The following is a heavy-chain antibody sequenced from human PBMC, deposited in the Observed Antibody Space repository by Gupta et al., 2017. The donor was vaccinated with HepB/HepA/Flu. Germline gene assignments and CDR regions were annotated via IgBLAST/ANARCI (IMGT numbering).Heavy chain of an antibody. V-gene: IGHV4-4*02. J-gene: IGHJ5*02. CDR2: IYHGGST. Sequence: QVQLQESGPGLVKPSGTLSLPCAVFGGSISSDNWWSWVRQPPGKGLEWFGDIYHGGSTNYNPSLKSRVTISVDKSKNQFSLKLSSVTAADTAVYYCARTLYNSGSRFDPWGQGTLVTVSS. D-gene: IGHD6-19*01. CDR3: ARTLYNSGSRFDP. CDR1: GGSISSDNW.